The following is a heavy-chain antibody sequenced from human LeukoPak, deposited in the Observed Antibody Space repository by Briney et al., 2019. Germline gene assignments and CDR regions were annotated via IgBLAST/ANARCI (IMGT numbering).Heavy chain of an antibody. D-gene: IGHD3-22*01. CDR1: GFTFSSYE. CDR2: ISSSGSTI. V-gene: IGHV3-48*03. J-gene: IGHJ3*02. CDR3: ARTNYDSSLGAFDI. Sequence: PGGSLRLSCAASGFTFSSYEMNWVRQAPGKGLEWVSYISSSGSTIYYADSVKGRFTISGDNAKNSLYLQMNSLRAEDTAVFYCARTNYDSSLGAFDIWGQGTLATVSS.